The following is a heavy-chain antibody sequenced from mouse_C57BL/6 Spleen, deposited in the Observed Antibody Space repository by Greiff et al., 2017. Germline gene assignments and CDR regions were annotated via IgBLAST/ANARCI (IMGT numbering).Heavy chain of an antibody. V-gene: IGHV5-6*01. J-gene: IGHJ3*01. CDR2: LSSGGSYT. CDR1: GFTFSSYG. Sequence: EVQGVESGGDLVKPGGSLKLSCAASGFTFSSYGMSWVRQTPDKRLEWVATLSSGGSYTYYPDSVKGRFTISRDNAKNTLYLQMSSLKSEDTAMYYCARPELGRGGFAYWGQGTLVTVSA. D-gene: IGHD4-1*01. CDR3: ARPELGRGGFAY.